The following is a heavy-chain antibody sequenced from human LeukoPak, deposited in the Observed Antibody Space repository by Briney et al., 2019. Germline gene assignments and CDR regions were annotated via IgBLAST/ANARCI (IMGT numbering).Heavy chain of an antibody. CDR2: ISGSGGSK. V-gene: IGHV3-23*01. CDR3: AKRHFWSGQYYLDY. CDR1: GFTFSSYA. J-gene: IGHJ4*02. D-gene: IGHD3-3*02. Sequence: GGSLRLSCAASGFTFSSYAMSWVRQAPGKGLEWVSAISGSGGSKYYADSVKGRFTISRDNSKNTLYLQMNSLRAEDTAVYYCAKRHFWSGQYYLDYWGQGTLVTVSS.